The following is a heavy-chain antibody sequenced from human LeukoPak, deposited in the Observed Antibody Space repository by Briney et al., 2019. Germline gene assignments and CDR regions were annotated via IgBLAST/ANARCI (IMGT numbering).Heavy chain of an antibody. V-gene: IGHV3-23*01. CDR3: AKEKALRDYDILTGYFDY. CDR2: ISGGGGST. CDR1: GFTFRTYA. D-gene: IGHD3-9*01. Sequence: GGSLRLSCAASGFTFRTYAMSWVRQAPGKGLEWVSTISGGGGSTYYADSVKGRFTISRDSSKNTLYLQMNSLRAEDTAVYYCAKEKALRDYDILTGYFDYWGQGTPVTVSS. J-gene: IGHJ4*02.